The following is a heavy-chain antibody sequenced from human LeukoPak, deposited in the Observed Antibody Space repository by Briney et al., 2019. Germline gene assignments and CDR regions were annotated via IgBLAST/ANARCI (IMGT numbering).Heavy chain of an antibody. CDR3: ARGPKGAAGYSIDY. CDR1: GGSISSYY. CDR2: IYSGGST. Sequence: SETLSLTCTVSGGSISSYYWSWIRQPAGKGLEWIGRIYSGGSTNYNPSLKSRVTMSVDTSKNHSSLKVTSVTDADTAVYYCARGPKGAAGYSIDYWGQGTLVTVSS. D-gene: IGHD6-13*01. V-gene: IGHV4-4*07. J-gene: IGHJ4*02.